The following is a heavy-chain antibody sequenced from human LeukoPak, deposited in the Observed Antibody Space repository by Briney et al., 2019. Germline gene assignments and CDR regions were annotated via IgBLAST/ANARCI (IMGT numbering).Heavy chain of an antibody. CDR1: GYTFTSYG. Sequence: ASVKVSCKASGYTFTSYGISWVRQAPGQGLEWMGWISAYNGNTNYAQKLQGRVTMTTDTSTSTAYMELRSLRSDDTAVYYRARDTEYYDFWSGSGDWGQGTLVTVSS. D-gene: IGHD3-3*01. CDR3: ARDTEYYDFWSGSGD. J-gene: IGHJ4*02. CDR2: ISAYNGNT. V-gene: IGHV1-18*01.